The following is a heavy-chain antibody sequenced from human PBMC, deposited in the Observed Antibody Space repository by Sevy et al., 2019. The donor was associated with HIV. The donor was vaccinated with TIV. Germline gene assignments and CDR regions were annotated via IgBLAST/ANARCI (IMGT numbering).Heavy chain of an antibody. V-gene: IGHV3-30*04. Sequence: GGSLRLSCAASGFTFSSYAMHWVHQAPGKGLEWVAVISYDGSNKYYADSVKGRFTISRDNSKNTLYLQMNSLRAEDTAVYYCARDRSFDYWGQGTLVTVSS. D-gene: IGHD3-16*02. CDR1: GFTFSSYA. J-gene: IGHJ4*02. CDR2: ISYDGSNK. CDR3: ARDRSFDY.